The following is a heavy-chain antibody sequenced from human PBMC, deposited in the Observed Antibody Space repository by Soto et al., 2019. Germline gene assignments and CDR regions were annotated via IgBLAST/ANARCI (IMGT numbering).Heavy chain of an antibody. D-gene: IGHD2-2*01. J-gene: IGHJ4*02. CDR3: ARDRRDGYAFDY. V-gene: IGHV3-74*01. CDR2: INSDGSST. CDR1: GFTFSSYW. Sequence: GGSLRLSCAASGFTFSSYWMHWVRQAPGKGLVWVSCINSDGSSTSYADSVKGRFTISIDNAKNTLYLQMNSLRAEDTAVYYCARDRRDGYAFDYWGQGTLVTVSS.